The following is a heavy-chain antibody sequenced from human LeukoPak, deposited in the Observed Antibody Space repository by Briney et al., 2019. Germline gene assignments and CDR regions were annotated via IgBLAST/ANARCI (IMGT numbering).Heavy chain of an antibody. CDR2: ISWNSGSM. CDR1: GFTFDDYA. Sequence: GGSLRLSCAASGFTFDDYAMHWVRQAPGKGLEWVSGISWNSGSMGYADSVKGRFTISRDNAKNSLYLQMNSLRAEDMALYYCAKDIGYDFWSGLDYWGQGTLVTVSS. CDR3: AKDIGYDFWSGLDY. D-gene: IGHD3-3*01. J-gene: IGHJ4*02. V-gene: IGHV3-9*03.